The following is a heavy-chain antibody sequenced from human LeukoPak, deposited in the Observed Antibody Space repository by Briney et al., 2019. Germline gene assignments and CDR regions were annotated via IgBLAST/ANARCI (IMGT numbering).Heavy chain of an antibody. J-gene: IGHJ4*02. CDR2: VSGSGGNI. D-gene: IGHD2-2*01. CDR3: AASLPNIVVVPATKGLFGY. V-gene: IGHV3-23*01. Sequence: SGGSLRLSCAASGFTFSSHSMNWVRQAPGKGLEWASGVSGSGGNIHYADSVKGRFTISRDNSKNTLYLQMNSLRAEDTAVYYCAASLPNIVVVPATKGLFGYWGQGALVTVSS. CDR1: GFTFSSHS.